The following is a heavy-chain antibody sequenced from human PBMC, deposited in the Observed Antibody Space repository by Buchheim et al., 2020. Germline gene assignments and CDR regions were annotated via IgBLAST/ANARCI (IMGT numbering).Heavy chain of an antibody. Sequence: QVQLVESGGGVVQPGRSLRLSCAASGFTFSSYAMHWVRQAPGKGLEWVAVISYDGSNKYYADSVKGRFTISRDNFKNTLYLQMNSLRAEDTAVYYCARDGSSGSYEYYYGMDVWGQGTT. CDR3: ARDGSSGSYEYYYGMDV. V-gene: IGHV3-30*04. CDR2: ISYDGSNK. J-gene: IGHJ6*02. CDR1: GFTFSSYA. D-gene: IGHD3-10*01.